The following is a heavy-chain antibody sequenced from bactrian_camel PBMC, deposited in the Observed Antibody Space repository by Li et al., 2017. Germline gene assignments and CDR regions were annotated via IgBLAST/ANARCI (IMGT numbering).Heavy chain of an antibody. V-gene: IGHV3-2*01. CDR1: GETSKTYC. D-gene: IGHD7*01. J-gene: IGHJ4*01. Sequence: HVQLVESGGGSVQDEGSLTLSCELFGETSKTYCIGWFRQTPGNGREAVARMYTGIGGGRAGAGPHYADSVKGRFTVTQDKSKNTLYLQMARLRPGDSGRYYCAAGRPYAWCTDRPLAETEDEYMYWGHGTQVTVS. CDR3: AAGRPYAWCTDRPLAETEDEYMY. CDR2: MYTGIGGGRAGAGP.